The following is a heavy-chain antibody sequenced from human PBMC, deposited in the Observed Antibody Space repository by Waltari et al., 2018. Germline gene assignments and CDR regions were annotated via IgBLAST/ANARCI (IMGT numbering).Heavy chain of an antibody. CDR3: GRVASSGYSTYYFDY. D-gene: IGHD3-3*01. J-gene: IGHJ4*02. CDR1: GYTFTSYY. CDR2: INPGGGRT. V-gene: IGHV1-46*01. Sequence: QVQLVQSGAEVKKPGASVKVSCKTSGYTFTSYYIHWVRQAPGQGLEWMGIINPGGGRTSYAQKFQGSLTMPRDTSTSTGTMELSSLRAEDTAVDYCGRVASSGYSTYYFDYWGQGTLVTVSS.